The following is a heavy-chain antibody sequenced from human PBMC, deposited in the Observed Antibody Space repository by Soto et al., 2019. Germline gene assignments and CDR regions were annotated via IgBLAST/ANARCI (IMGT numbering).Heavy chain of an antibody. CDR3: ARTHGAYYAWDY. V-gene: IGHV3-7*04. D-gene: IGHD3-10*01. J-gene: IGHJ4*02. CDR2: IKQDGSEE. Sequence: EVQLVESGGGLVQPGGSLRLSCAASGFTFSTYWMSWVCQAPGKGLEWVANIKQDGSEEYYVDSVKGRFTISRDNAKNSLYLQMNSLRGEDTAVYYCARTHGAYYAWDYWGQGTLVTVSS. CDR1: GFTFSTYW.